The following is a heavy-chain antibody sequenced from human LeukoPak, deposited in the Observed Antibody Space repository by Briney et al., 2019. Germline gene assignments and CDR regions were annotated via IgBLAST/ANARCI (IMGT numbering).Heavy chain of an antibody. J-gene: IGHJ5*02. D-gene: IGHD3-22*01. V-gene: IGHV7-4-1*02. CDR3: ARHWNYYDSSGYYFPWFDP. CDR2: INTNTGNP. Sequence: ASVKVSCKASGYTFTSYAMNWVRQAPGQGLEWMGWINTNTGNPTYAQGFTGRFVFSLDTSVSTAYLQISSLKAEDTAVYYCARHWNYYDSSGYYFPWFDPWGQGTLVTVSS. CDR1: GYTFTSYA.